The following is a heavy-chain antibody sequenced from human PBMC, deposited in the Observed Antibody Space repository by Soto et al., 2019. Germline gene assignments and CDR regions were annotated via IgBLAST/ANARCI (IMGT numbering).Heavy chain of an antibody. D-gene: IGHD6-13*01. Sequence: GASVKVSCKASGYTFTSYYMHWVRQAPGQGLEWMGIINPSGGSTSYAQKFQGRVTMTRDTSTSTVYMELSSLRSEDTAVYYCARAPVRYSTEPYAFDIWGQGTMLTVSS. J-gene: IGHJ3*02. CDR1: GYTFTSYY. V-gene: IGHV1-46*01. CDR3: ARAPVRYSTEPYAFDI. CDR2: INPSGGST.